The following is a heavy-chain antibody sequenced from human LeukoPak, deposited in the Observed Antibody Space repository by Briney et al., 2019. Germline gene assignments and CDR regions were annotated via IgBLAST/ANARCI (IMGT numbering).Heavy chain of an antibody. D-gene: IGHD1-7*01. CDR1: GGSISSSSYY. CDR3: ARERVTGTTYLTFSSLGLGIDC. J-gene: IGHJ4*02. V-gene: IGHV4-39*07. Sequence: PSETLSLTCTVSGGSISSSSYYWGWIRQPPGKGLEWIGRIYTSGSTNYNPSLKSRVTISVDTSKNQFSLKLSSVTAADTAVYYCARERVTGTTYLTFSSLGLGIDCWGQGTLVTVSS. CDR2: IYTSGST.